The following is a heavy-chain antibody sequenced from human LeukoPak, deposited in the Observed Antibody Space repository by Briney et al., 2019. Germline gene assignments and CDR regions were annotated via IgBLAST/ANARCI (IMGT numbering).Heavy chain of an antibody. Sequence: SETLSLTCTVSGGSISSHYWSWIRQPAGTALEWIGRIYTSGTITYNPSLKSRVTMSVDTSKNQFSLKLSSVTAAGTAVYYCARDSGTTGEVKFDPWGQGTLVTVSS. D-gene: IGHD3-10*01. J-gene: IGHJ5*02. CDR2: IYTSGTI. V-gene: IGHV4-4*07. CDR3: ARDSGTTGEVKFDP. CDR1: GGSISSHY.